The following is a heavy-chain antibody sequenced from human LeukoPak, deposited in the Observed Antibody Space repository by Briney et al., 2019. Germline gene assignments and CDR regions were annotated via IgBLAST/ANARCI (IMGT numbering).Heavy chain of an antibody. CDR3: TRGPIQLWLYYGMDV. CDR2: IKPSGGST. D-gene: IGHD5-18*01. CDR1: GYSFTSYH. V-gene: IGHV1-46*03. J-gene: IGHJ6*02. Sequence: ASVKVSCKASGYSFTSYHMHWVRQAPGQGLEWMGVIKPSGGSTSYAQEFQDRVTMTRDTSTSTVYMELSSLRFEDTAVYYCTRGPIQLWLYYGMDVWGQGTTVTVSS.